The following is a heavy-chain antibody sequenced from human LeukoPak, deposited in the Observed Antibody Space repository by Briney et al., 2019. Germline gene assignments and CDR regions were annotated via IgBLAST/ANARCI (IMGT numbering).Heavy chain of an antibody. V-gene: IGHV3-23*01. CDR1: GFTFSSNA. CDR2: ISGSGGST. J-gene: IGHJ4*02. CDR3: AKANYYDSSGYYENLDY. D-gene: IGHD3-22*01. Sequence: PGGSLRLSCAASGFTFSSNAMSWVRQAPGKGLEWVSAISGSGGSTYYAGSVKGRFTISRDNSKNTLYLQMNSLRADDTAVYYCAKANYYDSSGYYENLDYWGQGTLVTVSS.